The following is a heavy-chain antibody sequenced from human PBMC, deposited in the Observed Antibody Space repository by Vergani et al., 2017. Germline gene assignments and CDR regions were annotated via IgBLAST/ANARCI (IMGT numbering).Heavy chain of an antibody. V-gene: IGHV3-30-3*01. Sequence: QVQLVESGGGVVQPGRSLRLSCAASGFTFSSYAMHWVRQAPGKGLEWVAVISYDGSNKYYADSVKGRFTISRDNSKNTLYLQMNSLRAEDTAVYYCAKGKKLPGGDCLDYWGQGTLVTVSS. CDR2: ISYDGSNK. CDR1: GFTFSSYA. D-gene: IGHD2-21*01. CDR3: AKGKKLPGGDCLDY. J-gene: IGHJ4*02.